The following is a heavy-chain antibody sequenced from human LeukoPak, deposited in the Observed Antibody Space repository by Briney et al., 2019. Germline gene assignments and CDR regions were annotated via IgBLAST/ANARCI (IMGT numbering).Heavy chain of an antibody. CDR1: GYSISSGYY. Sequence: SETLSLTCTVSGYSISSGYYWGWIRQPPGKGLEWIGSIYHSGSTYYNPSLKSRVTISLDTSRNQFSLNLNSVTAADTAVYYCAKSNGYGLVDIWGQGTMVTVSS. J-gene: IGHJ3*02. CDR2: IYHSGST. D-gene: IGHD3-10*01. V-gene: IGHV4-38-2*02. CDR3: AKSNGYGLVDI.